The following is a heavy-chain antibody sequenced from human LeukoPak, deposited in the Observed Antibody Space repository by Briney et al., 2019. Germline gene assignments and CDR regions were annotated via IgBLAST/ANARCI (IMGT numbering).Heavy chain of an antibody. V-gene: IGHV4-38-2*02. D-gene: IGHD5-12*01. J-gene: IGHJ4*02. CDR2: IYHSGST. CDR1: GYSISSGYY. Sequence: PSETLSLTCTVSGYSISSGYYWGWIRQPPGKGLEWIGSIYHSGSTYYNPSLKSRVTISVDTSKNQFSLKLSSVTAADTAVYYCARGGGGYDFRFDYWGQGTLVTVSS. CDR3: ARGGGGYDFRFDY.